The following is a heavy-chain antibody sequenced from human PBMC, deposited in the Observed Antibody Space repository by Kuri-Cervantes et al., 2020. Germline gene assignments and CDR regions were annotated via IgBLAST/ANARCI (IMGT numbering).Heavy chain of an antibody. Sequence: ESLKISCAASGFTFDDYGMSWVRQAPGKGLVWVSRINSDGSSTNYADSVKGRFTISRDNAKKTVYLQVNSLRAEDTAVYYCARGYYYGSGSTNYYYMDVWGKGTTVTVSS. CDR2: INSDGSST. J-gene: IGHJ6*03. CDR3: ARGYYYGSGSTNYYYMDV. V-gene: IGHV3-74*01. D-gene: IGHD3-10*01. CDR1: GFTFDDYG.